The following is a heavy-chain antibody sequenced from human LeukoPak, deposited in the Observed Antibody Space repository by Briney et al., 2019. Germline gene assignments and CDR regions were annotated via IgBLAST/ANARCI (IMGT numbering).Heavy chain of an antibody. CDR2: IYHSGST. J-gene: IGHJ4*02. V-gene: IGHV4-38-2*02. CDR1: GYSISSGYY. Sequence: SETLSLTCNVSGYSISSGYYWAWIRQSPGKGLEWIGSIYHSGSTYYNPSLKSRVTMSVDTSKKQFSLNLSSVTAADTAVYYCATTPREYSSTWYYFDYWGQGILVTVSS. D-gene: IGHD6-13*01. CDR3: ATTPREYSSTWYYFDY.